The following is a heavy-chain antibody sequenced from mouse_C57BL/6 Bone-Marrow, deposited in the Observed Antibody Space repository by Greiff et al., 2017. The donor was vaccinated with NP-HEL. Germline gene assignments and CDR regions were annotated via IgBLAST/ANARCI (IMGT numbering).Heavy chain of an antibody. CDR3: AFTTVAHWYFDV. CDR1: GYTFTSYW. D-gene: IGHD1-1*01. V-gene: IGHV1-59*01. J-gene: IGHJ1*03. CDR2: IDPSDSYT. Sequence: QVQLQQPGAELVRPGTSVKLSCKASGYTFTSYWMHWVKQRPGQGLEWIGVIDPSDSYTNYNQKFKGKATLTVDTSSSTAYMQLSSLTSEDSAVYYCAFTTVAHWYFDVWGTGTTVTVSS.